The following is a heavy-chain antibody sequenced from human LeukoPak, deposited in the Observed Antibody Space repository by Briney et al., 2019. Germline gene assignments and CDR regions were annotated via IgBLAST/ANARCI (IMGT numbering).Heavy chain of an antibody. Sequence: PSETLSLTCTVSGGSISSGGYYWSWIRQHPGKGLEWIGYIYYSGSTYYNPSLKSRVTISVDTSKNQFSLKLSSVTAADTAVYYCARVGSSSSEGALDYWGQGTLVTVSS. J-gene: IGHJ4*02. D-gene: IGHD6-6*01. V-gene: IGHV4-31*03. CDR3: ARVGSSSSEGALDY. CDR1: GGSISSGGYY. CDR2: IYYSGST.